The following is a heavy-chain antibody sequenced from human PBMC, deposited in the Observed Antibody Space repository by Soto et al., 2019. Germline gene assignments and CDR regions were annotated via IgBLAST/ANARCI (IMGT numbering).Heavy chain of an antibody. Sequence: PGGSLRLSCAASGFTFSDYYMSWILQAPWKGLEWVSYISSSSSYTNYADSVKGRFTISRDNAKNSLYLQMNSLRAEDTAVYYCARDHHRYSGYDYVDYWGQGTLVTVSS. D-gene: IGHD5-12*01. V-gene: IGHV3-11*05. CDR2: ISSSSSYT. CDR3: ARDHHRYSGYDYVDY. CDR1: GFTFSDYY. J-gene: IGHJ4*02.